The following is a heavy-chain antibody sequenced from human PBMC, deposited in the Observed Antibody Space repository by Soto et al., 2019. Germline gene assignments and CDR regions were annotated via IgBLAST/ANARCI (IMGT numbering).Heavy chain of an antibody. V-gene: IGHV4-59*01. CDR3: ARDLGAVPRAFDY. J-gene: IGHJ4*02. CDR1: GGSISSYF. CDR2: VYYTGTT. Sequence: QVQLQESGPVLLKPSETLSLTCTVSGGSISSYFYIWVRQPPGKGLEWIGSVYYTGTTDYNPSLKSRVTISVDTPTTQFSLNLRSVTAADTAVYYCARDLGAVPRAFDYWGRGTLVTVSS. D-gene: IGHD6-13*01.